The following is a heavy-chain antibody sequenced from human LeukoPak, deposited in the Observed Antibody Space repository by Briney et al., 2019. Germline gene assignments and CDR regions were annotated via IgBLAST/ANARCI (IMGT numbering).Heavy chain of an antibody. J-gene: IGHJ4*02. D-gene: IGHD6-19*01. Sequence: PSETLSLTCTASGGSMSSYYWSWIRQPPGKGLGWIGYIYKSGGTNYNPSVRSRVSISLDTSKNQFSLKLSSVTAADTAVYFCARRYSSGWSPTFDYWGQGILVTVST. CDR2: IYKSGGT. V-gene: IGHV4-59*01. CDR1: GGSMSSYY. CDR3: ARRYSSGWSPTFDY.